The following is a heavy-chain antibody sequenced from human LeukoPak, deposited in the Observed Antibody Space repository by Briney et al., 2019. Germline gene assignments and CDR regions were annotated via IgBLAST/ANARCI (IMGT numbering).Heavy chain of an antibody. J-gene: IGHJ6*03. CDR2: IYHSGST. CDR3: ARASMVRGVIGYYMDV. V-gene: IGHV4-30-2*01. Sequence: SSQTLSLTCAVSGGSISSGGYSWSWIRQPPGKGLEWIGYIYHSGSTYYNPSLKSRVTISVDRSKNQFSLKLSSVTAADTAVYYCARASMVRGVIGYYMDVWGKGTTVTVSS. D-gene: IGHD3-10*01. CDR1: GGSISSGGYS.